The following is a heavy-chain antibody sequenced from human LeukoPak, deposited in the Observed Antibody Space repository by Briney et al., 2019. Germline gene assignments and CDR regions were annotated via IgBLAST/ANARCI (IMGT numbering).Heavy chain of an antibody. D-gene: IGHD2-21*02. CDR1: GYSFTSYW. CDR3: ARRGWDGGDADAFDI. V-gene: IGHV5-51*01. J-gene: IGHJ3*02. CDR2: IYPGDSDT. Sequence: GESLKISCKGSGYSFTSYWIGWARQMPGKGLEWMGIIYPGDSDTRYSPSFQGQVTISADKSISTAYLQWSSLKASDTAMYYCARRGWDGGDADAFDIWGQGTMVTVSS.